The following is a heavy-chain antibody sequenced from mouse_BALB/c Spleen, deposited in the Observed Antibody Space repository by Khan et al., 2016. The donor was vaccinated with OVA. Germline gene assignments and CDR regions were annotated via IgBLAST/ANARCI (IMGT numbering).Heavy chain of an antibody. J-gene: IGHJ3*01. Sequence: EVELVESGPGLVKPSQSLSLTCTVTGYSITSEYTWNWIRQFPGHKLEWMGFISYSGNTRYNPSLKSRISITRDTSKNQFFLQLNSVTSEDTATYYCAKKDYYDYDPFPYWGQGNLGTGSA. CDR3: AKKDYYDYDPFPY. CDR2: ISYSGNT. CDR1: GYSITSEYT. D-gene: IGHD2-4*01. V-gene: IGHV3-2*02.